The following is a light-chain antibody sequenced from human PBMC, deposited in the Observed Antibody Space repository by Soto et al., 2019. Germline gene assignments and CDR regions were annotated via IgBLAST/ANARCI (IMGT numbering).Light chain of an antibody. CDR2: DVS. Sequence: DIQMTPSPSTLSASVGYRVTITGRASQDISRWLAWYQQKPGKAPELLIYDVSTLQGGVPSRFSGSGFGTEFTLTISSLQPDDIATYYCKQYDSYSTFGGGTKVDIK. V-gene: IGKV1-5*01. J-gene: IGKJ4*02. CDR1: QDISRW. CDR3: KQYDSYST.